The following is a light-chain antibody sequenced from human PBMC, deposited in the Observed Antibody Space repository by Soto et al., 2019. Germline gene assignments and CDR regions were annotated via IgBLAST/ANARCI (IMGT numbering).Light chain of an antibody. Sequence: QSALTQPPSASGSPGQSVTISCTGTSSDVGGYNYVSWYQQHPGKAPKLMIYEVSKRPSGVPDRFSGSKSGNTASLTVSGLQGEDEADYYCSSYAGSNNFEVFGGGTKVTVL. J-gene: IGLJ3*02. CDR1: SSDVGGYNY. CDR3: SSYAGSNNFEV. CDR2: EVS. V-gene: IGLV2-8*01.